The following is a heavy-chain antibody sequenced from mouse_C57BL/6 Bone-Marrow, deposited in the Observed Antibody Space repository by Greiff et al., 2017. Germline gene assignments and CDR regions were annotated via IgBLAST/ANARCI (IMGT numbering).Heavy chain of an antibody. CDR2: IFPGSGST. V-gene: IGHV1-75*01. CDR3: ARVSAWGYFDV. CDR1: GYTFTDYY. D-gene: IGHD4-1*01. Sequence: QVQLKESGPELVKPGASVKISCKASGYTFTDYYINWVKQRPGQGLEWIGWIFPGSGSTYYNEKFKGKATLTVDKSSSTAYMLLRSLTSEDSAVYFCARVSAWGYFDVWGTGTTVTVSS. J-gene: IGHJ1*03.